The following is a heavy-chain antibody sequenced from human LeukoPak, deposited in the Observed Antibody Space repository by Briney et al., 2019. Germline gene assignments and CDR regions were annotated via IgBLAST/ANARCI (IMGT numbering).Heavy chain of an antibody. D-gene: IGHD3-10*01. CDR1: GFTFSSYG. V-gene: IGHV3-23*01. CDR3: ATKEVTYGSGRY. Sequence: GGSLRLSCAASGFTFSSYGMSWVRQAPGKGLEWVSAISGSGGSTYYADSVKGRFTISRDNSKNTLYLQMNSLRAEDTAVYYCATKEVTYGSGRYWGQGTLVTVSS. J-gene: IGHJ4*02. CDR2: ISGSGGST.